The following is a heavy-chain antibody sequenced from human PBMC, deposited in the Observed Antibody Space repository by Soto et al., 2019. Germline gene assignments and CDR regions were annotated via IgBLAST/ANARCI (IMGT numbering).Heavy chain of an antibody. CDR1: GASISSYY. Sequence: PSETLSLTCTLSGASISSYYWSWIRQPPGKGLEWIGYIYYSGSTNYNPSLKSRVTISVDTSKNQFSLKLSSVTAADTAVYYCARLDLELRYYYYYYMDVWGKGTTVTVSS. J-gene: IGHJ6*03. CDR2: IYYSGST. D-gene: IGHD1-7*01. CDR3: ARLDLELRYYYYYYMDV. V-gene: IGHV4-59*08.